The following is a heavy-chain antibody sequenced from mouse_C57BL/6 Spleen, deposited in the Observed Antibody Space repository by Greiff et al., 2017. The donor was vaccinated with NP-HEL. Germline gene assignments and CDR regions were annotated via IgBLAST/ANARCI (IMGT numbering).Heavy chain of an antibody. CDR2: IWTGGGT. D-gene: IGHD1-1*01. CDR1: GFSFTRYA. Sequence: VQLKESGPGLVAPSQSLSITCTVSGFSFTRYAISWVRQPPGQGLEWLGVIWTGGGTNYNSALKSSLSISTYNSKSQVFLKMNSLQTDDTTRYYWTRKLTTVVATGHYYAMDYWGQGTSVTVSS. V-gene: IGHV2-9-1*01. CDR3: TRKLTTVVATGHYYAMDY. J-gene: IGHJ4*01.